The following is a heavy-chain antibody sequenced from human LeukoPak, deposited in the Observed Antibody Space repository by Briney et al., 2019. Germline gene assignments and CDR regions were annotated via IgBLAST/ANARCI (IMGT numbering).Heavy chain of an antibody. Sequence: SQTLSLTCAISGDSVSSNSAAWNWLRQSPSRGLEWLGRTYYMSKWNNDYAAAVKSRITINPDTSKNQFSLELNSVTPEDTAVYYCARGWEYSSGWYYFDYWGQGTLVTVSS. D-gene: IGHD6-19*01. V-gene: IGHV6-1*01. CDR3: ARGWEYSSGWYYFDY. CDR1: GDSVSSNSAA. CDR2: TYYMSKWNN. J-gene: IGHJ4*02.